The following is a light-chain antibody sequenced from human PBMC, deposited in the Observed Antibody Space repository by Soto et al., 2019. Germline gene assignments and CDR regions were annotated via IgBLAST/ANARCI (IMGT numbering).Light chain of an antibody. J-gene: IGLJ1*01. CDR1: SSDVGGYNY. CDR3: SSYTSSSTYV. V-gene: IGLV2-14*01. CDR2: DVS. Sequence: ALTQPASVSGSPGQSITIACTGTSSDVGGYNYVSWYQQYPGKAPRLVISDVSNRPSGVSNRFSGSKSGNSASLTISGLQAEDEADYYCSSYTSSSTYVFGTGTKLTVL.